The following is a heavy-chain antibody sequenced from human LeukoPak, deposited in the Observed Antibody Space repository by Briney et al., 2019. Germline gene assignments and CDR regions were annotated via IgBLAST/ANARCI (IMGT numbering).Heavy chain of an antibody. CDR1: GLTFSSYW. Sequence: GGSLRLSCAASGLTFSSYWISWVRQAPGKGLEWVANIKQDGSEKYYVDSVKGRFTISRDNAKNSLYLQMNSLRAEDTAVYYCASGFYWFDPWGRGTLVTVSS. CDR3: ASGFYWFDP. D-gene: IGHD2/OR15-2a*01. CDR2: IKQDGSEK. J-gene: IGHJ5*02. V-gene: IGHV3-7*01.